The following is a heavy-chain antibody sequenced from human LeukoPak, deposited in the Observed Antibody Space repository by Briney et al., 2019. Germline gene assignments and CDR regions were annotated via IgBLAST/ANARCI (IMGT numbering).Heavy chain of an antibody. D-gene: IGHD3-22*01. V-gene: IGHV3-7*01. J-gene: IGHJ5*02. CDR3: ARDGRPEGGYYLEKTYNWFDP. CDR1: GFTFSSYW. CDR2: IKQDGSEK. Sequence: GGSLRLSCAASGFTFSSYWMSWVRQAPGKGLEWVANIKQDGSEKYYVDSVKGRFTISRDNAKNSLYLQMNSLRAEDTAVYYCARDGRPEGGYYLEKTYNWFDPWGQGTLVTVSS.